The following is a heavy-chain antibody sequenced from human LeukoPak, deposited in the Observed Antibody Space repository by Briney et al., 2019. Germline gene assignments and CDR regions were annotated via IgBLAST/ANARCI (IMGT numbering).Heavy chain of an antibody. CDR2: MNPNSGNT. Sequence: GASVKVSCKASGYTFTNYDINWVRQATGQGLEWMGWMNPNSGNTGYAQKFQGRVTMTRNTSISTAYMELSSLRSEDTAVYYCARALERYFDWPQAYWGQGTLVTVSS. CDR1: GYTFTNYD. CDR3: ARALERYFDWPQAY. J-gene: IGHJ4*02. D-gene: IGHD3-9*01. V-gene: IGHV1-8*01.